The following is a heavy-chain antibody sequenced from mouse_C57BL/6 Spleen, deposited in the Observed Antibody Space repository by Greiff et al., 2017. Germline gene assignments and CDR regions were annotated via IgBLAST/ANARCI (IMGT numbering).Heavy chain of an antibody. V-gene: IGHV1-64*01. CDR1: GYTFTSYW. CDR2: IHPNSGST. D-gene: IGHD1-1*01. CDR3: ASYGSSYAYWYFDV. Sequence: QVQLQQPGAELVKPGASVKLSCKASGYTFTSYWMHWVKQRPGQGLAWIGMIHPNSGSTNYNEKFKSKATLTVGKSTSTAYMQLSSLTSEDSAVYYCASYGSSYAYWYFDVWGTGTTVTVSS. J-gene: IGHJ1*03.